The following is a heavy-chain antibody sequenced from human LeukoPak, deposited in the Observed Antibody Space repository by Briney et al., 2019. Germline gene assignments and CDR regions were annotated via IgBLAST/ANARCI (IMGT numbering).Heavy chain of an antibody. D-gene: IGHD2-15*01. Sequence: SETLSLTCTVSGGSISSGSYYWSWIRQPAGKGLEWIGRIYTSGSTNYNPSLKSRVTISVDTSKNQFSLKLSSVTAADAAVYYCARSTRRHYYYVDVWGKGTTVTVSS. CDR2: IYTSGST. CDR1: GGSISSGSYY. V-gene: IGHV4-61*02. J-gene: IGHJ6*03. CDR3: ARSTRRHYYYVDV.